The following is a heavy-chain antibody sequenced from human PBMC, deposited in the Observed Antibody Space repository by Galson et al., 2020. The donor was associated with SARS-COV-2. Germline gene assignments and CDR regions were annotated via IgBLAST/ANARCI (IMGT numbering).Heavy chain of an antibody. V-gene: IGHV2-5*01. CDR3: GHRLRITAAGNWFDP. D-gene: IGHD6-13*01. J-gene: IGHJ5*02. Sequence: SGPTLVKPTQTLTLTCTFSGFSLSTSGVGVGWIRQPPGEALEWLALIYGNDDKRYSPSLQSRLSITKDTSKNQVVLTMTDMDPVDTATYYCGHRLRITAAGNWFDPWGQGTLVTVSS. CDR1: GFSLSTSGVG. CDR2: IYGNDDK.